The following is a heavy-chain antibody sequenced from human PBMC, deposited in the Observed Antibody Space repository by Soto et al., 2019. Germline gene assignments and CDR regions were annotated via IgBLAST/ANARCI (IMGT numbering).Heavy chain of an antibody. D-gene: IGHD1-1*01. V-gene: IGHV1-18*01. CDR3: ARGRYGDY. CDR2: ISAHNGNT. Sequence: QVHLGQSGAGGKKPGASVEVSCKGSNYTFTSYGITWVRQAPGQGLEWMGWISAHNGNTDYAQRLQGRVTVTRDTSTSTAYMELRSLRSDDTAVYYCARGRYGDYWGQGALVTVSS. CDR1: NYTFTSYG. J-gene: IGHJ4*02.